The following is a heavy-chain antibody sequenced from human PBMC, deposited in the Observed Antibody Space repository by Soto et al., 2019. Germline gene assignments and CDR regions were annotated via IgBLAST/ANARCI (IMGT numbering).Heavy chain of an antibody. J-gene: IGHJ5*01. D-gene: IGHD6-13*01. V-gene: IGHV1-69*01. CDR2: IIHMFGTT. Sequence: QVQLVQSGAEVRKPGSSVKVSCKASGGTFSRYAINWVRQAPGQGLEWMGGIIHMFGTTNYAQKFKGRVTITADESTSTVYMKLKTLRSEDAAVYYCARASIHGSSWYFWFDPWGQGNLVTVSS. CDR3: ARASIHGSSWYFWFDP. CDR1: GGTFSRYA.